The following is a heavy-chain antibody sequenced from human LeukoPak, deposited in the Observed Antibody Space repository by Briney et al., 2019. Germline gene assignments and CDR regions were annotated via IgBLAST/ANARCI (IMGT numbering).Heavy chain of an antibody. Sequence: SETLSLTCTVSGGSISNYYWSWIRQPPGKGLEWIGCIYNSGSTSHNPALKSRVTISVDTSKSQLSLKLTSVTAADTAVYYCARDAQLTGDWYFDLWGRGTLVTVSS. D-gene: IGHD7-27*01. V-gene: IGHV4-59*01. CDR2: IYNSGST. CDR3: ARDAQLTGDWYFDL. J-gene: IGHJ2*01. CDR1: GGSISNYY.